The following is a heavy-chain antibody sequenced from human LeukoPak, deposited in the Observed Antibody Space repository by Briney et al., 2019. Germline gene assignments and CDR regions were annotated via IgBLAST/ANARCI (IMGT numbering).Heavy chain of an antibody. CDR1: GGTFSSYA. J-gene: IGHJ5*02. CDR2: IIPIFGTA. CDR3: ARAKYGGNLFDWFDP. D-gene: IGHD4/OR15-4a*01. Sequence: SVKVSCKASGGTFSSYAISWVRQAPGQGLEWMGRIIPIFGTANYAQKFQGRVTITTDESTSTAYMELSSLRSEDTAVYYCARAKYGGNLFDWFDPWGQGTLGTVSS. V-gene: IGHV1-69*05.